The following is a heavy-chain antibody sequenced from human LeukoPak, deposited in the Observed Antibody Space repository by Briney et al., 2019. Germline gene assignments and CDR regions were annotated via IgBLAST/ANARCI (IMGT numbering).Heavy chain of an antibody. Sequence: SETLSLTCTVAGGSISSYYGSWVRQPPGRGLGWIGYMYYRGSTNSNPSLKSRVTISVDTSKNQFSLKLSSVTAADTAVYYCARLTTVTTWFDPWGQGTLVTVSS. V-gene: IGHV4-59*08. CDR2: MYYRGST. D-gene: IGHD4-17*01. J-gene: IGHJ5*02. CDR3: ARLTTVTTWFDP. CDR1: GGSISSYY.